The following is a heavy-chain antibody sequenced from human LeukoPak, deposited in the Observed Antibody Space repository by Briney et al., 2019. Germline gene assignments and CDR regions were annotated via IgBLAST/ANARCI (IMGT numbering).Heavy chain of an antibody. CDR1: GFTFSSYG. D-gene: IGHD5-12*01. J-gene: IGHJ4*02. Sequence: GGSLRLSCAASGFTFSSYGMHWVRQAPGRGLEWVAVISYDGSNKYYADSVKGRFTISRDNAKNTLYLQMNSLRAEDTAVYYCTTLYGGSLDYWGQGTLVTVSS. V-gene: IGHV3-30*03. CDR2: ISYDGSNK. CDR3: TTLYGGSLDY.